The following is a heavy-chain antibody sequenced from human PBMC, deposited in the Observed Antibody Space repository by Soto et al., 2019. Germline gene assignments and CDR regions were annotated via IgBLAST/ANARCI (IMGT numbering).Heavy chain of an antibody. CDR2: IFSSGST. CDR3: ATARFQVLYGKPYFDS. D-gene: IGHD2-2*02. Sequence: PLEILALAWSVSGGCINTFYLRGVRQPAGKGLEWIGRIFSSGSTSFNPSLKSRLTISVDTSKNHFSLIVDSVTAADTAVYYCATARFQVLYGKPYFDSWGQGTLVTVSS. J-gene: IGHJ4*02. V-gene: IGHV4-4*07. CDR1: GGCINTFY.